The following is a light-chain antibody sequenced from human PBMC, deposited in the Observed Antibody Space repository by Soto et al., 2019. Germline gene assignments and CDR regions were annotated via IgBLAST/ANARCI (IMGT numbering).Light chain of an antibody. CDR3: QQYESPPPT. CDR2: DAS. J-gene: IGKJ5*01. Sequence: DIQMTQSPSSLSASVGDRVTITCQASQDIENYLNWYQQKPGKAPKLLIYDASNLETGVPSRFSGSGFGTDFTFTINNLQSEDFATYYCQQYESPPPTFGHGTRLEIK. CDR1: QDIENY. V-gene: IGKV1-33*01.